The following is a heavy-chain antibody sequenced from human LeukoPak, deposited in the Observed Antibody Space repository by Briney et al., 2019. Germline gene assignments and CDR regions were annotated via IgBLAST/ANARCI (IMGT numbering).Heavy chain of an antibody. V-gene: IGHV1-2*02. CDR3: ARVMPEGCSGGSCYGVDY. CDR1: GYTFTGYY. CDR2: INPNSGGT. D-gene: IGHD2-15*01. J-gene: IGHJ4*02. Sequence: ASVKVFCKASGYTFTGYYMHWVRQAPGQGLEWMGWINPNSGGTNYAQKFQGRVTMTRDTSISTAYMELSRLRSDDTAVYYCARVMPEGCSGGSCYGVDYWGQGTLVTVSS.